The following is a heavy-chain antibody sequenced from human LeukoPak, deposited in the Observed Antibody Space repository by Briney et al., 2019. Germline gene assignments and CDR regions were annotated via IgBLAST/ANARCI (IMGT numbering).Heavy chain of an antibody. J-gene: IGHJ6*02. V-gene: IGHV1-69*04. Sequence: ASVKLSCNASGNTFSSYAINWVRHAPGQGLEWMGRIIPILGIANYAQKFQGRVTITADKSTSTAYMELSSLRSEDTAVYYCARVSDGMDVWGQGTTVTVSS. D-gene: IGHD3-10*01. CDR1: GNTFSSYA. CDR3: ARVSDGMDV. CDR2: IIPILGIA.